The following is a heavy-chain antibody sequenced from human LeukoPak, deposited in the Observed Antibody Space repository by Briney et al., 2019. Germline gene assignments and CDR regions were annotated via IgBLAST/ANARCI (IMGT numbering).Heavy chain of an antibody. Sequence: ASVKVSCKASGYTFTSYDINWVRQATGQGLEWMGWMNPNSGNTGYAQKFQGRVTMTTDTSTSTAYMELRRLRSDDTAVYYCARDEYYYYMDVWGKGTTVTVSS. CDR3: ARDEYYYYMDV. J-gene: IGHJ6*03. CDR2: MNPNSGNT. CDR1: GYTFTSYD. V-gene: IGHV1-8*01.